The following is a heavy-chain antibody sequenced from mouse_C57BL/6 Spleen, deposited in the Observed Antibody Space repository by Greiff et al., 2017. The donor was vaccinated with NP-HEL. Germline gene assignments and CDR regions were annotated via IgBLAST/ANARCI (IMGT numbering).Heavy chain of an antibody. CDR1: GFTFTDYY. J-gene: IGHJ1*03. CDR3: ARYGGGYFDV. V-gene: IGHV7-3*01. CDR2: IRNKANGYTT. Sequence: VQLKESGGGLVQPGGSLSLSCAASGFTFTDYYMSWVRQPPGKALEWLGFIRNKANGYTTEYSASVKGRFTISRDNSQSILYLQMNALRAEDSATYYCARYGGGYFDVWGTGTTVTVSS. D-gene: IGHD1-1*02.